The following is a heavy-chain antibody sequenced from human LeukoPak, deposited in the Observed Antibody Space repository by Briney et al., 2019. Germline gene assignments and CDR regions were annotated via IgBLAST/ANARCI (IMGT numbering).Heavy chain of an antibody. D-gene: IGHD1/OR15-1a*01. J-gene: IGHJ5*02. CDR1: GGSISSSSYY. CDR2: IYYSGNT. V-gene: IGHV4-39*01. Sequence: SETLSLTCTVSGGSISSSSYYWGWLRQPPGKGLEWIGSIYYSGNTYYNPSLKSRVTISVDTSKNQFSLKLSSVTAADTAVYYCEITVEQPRKNWFDPWGQATLVTVSS. CDR3: EITVEQPRKNWFDP.